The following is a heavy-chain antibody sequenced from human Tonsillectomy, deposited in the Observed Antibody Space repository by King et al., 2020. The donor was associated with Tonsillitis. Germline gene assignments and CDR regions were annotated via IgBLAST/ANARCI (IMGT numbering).Heavy chain of an antibody. V-gene: IGHV4-31*03. CDR2: IYYTGST. CDR1: GGSISSGNYY. Sequence: QLQESGPGLVKPSQTLLLTCTVSGGSISSGNYYWSWTRQHPGKGLEWIGYIYYTGSTYYNPSLKSRATISVDTSKNHFSLKLISVTAADTALYYCARVLTSFDYWGQGTLVTVSS. CDR3: ARVLTSFDY. D-gene: IGHD3-9*01. J-gene: IGHJ4*02.